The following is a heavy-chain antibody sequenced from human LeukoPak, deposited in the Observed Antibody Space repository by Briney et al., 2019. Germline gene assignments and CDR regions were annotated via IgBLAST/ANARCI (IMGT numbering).Heavy chain of an antibody. D-gene: IGHD6-13*01. CDR3: AKDLAAATRYFDY. Sequence: GGSLRLSCVTSGFTFNTHGMHWVRQAPGKGLEWVSAISGSGGSTYYADSVKGRFTISRDNSKNTLYLQMNSLRAEDTAVYYCAKDLAAATRYFDYWGQGTLVTVSS. CDR2: ISGSGGST. CDR1: GFTFNTHG. J-gene: IGHJ4*02. V-gene: IGHV3-23*01.